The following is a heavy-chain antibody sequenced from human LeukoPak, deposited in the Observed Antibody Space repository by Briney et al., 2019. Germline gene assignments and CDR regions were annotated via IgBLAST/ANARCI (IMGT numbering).Heavy chain of an antibody. CDR2: IKQDESEK. J-gene: IGHJ4*02. CDR3: ARDRYCSDSSCPHFDY. D-gene: IGHD2-15*01. CDR1: AFTISHYW. V-gene: IGHV3-7*01. Sequence: PGGSLRRSCTAPAFTISHYWMSWVRQAPGKGLQPADDIKQDESEKYYVDSVKGLFTISRDNAKNSMYLQMNSLRAEDTAVYYCARDRYCSDSSCPHFDYWGQGTLVTVSS.